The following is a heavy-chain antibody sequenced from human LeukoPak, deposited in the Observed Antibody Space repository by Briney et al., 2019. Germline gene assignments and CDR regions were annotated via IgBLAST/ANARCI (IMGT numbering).Heavy chain of an antibody. Sequence: TLSLTCTVSGGSISSVGYYWAGFRQPPGTGLNGLGRIITSGSTNYNPYLKSRVTISVDTSKNQFSLKLSSVTAADTAVYYCARGVGDSSAYYLEGPFDYWGQGTLVTVSS. V-gene: IGHV4-61*02. CDR3: ARGVGDSSAYYLEGPFDY. CDR2: IITSGST. J-gene: IGHJ4*02. CDR1: GGSISSVGYY. D-gene: IGHD3-22*01.